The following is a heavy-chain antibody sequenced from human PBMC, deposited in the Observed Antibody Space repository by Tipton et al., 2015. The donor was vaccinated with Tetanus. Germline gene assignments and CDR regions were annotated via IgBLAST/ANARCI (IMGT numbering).Heavy chain of an antibody. J-gene: IGHJ4*02. Sequence: TLSLTCTVSGGSTSNYYWSWIRQPPGKRLEWIGYIYYTGRTDYNPSLKSRVTISLDTSKNQFSLKLNSVTAADTAVYYCARGWGSSWYYFDNWGQGTLVTVSS. CDR1: GGSTSNYY. V-gene: IGHV4-59*01. CDR2: IYYTGRT. CDR3: ARGWGSSWYYFDN. D-gene: IGHD6-13*01.